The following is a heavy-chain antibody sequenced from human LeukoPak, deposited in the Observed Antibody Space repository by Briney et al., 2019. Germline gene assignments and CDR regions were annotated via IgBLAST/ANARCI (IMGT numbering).Heavy chain of an antibody. D-gene: IGHD5-18*01. V-gene: IGHV3-30*18. CDR3: AKSIKMVRFPIDY. Sequence: QSGGSLRLSCAASGFTFSSYGMHWVRQAPGKGLEWVAVISYDGSNKYYADSVKGRFTISSDNSKNTLYLQMNSLRAEDTAVYYCAKSIKMVRFPIDYWGQGTLVTVSS. CDR1: GFTFSSYG. CDR2: ISYDGSNK. J-gene: IGHJ4*02.